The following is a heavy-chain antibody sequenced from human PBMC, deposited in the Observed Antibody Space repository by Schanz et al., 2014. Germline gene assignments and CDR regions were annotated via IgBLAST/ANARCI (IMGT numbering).Heavy chain of an antibody. CDR1: GYTFTSYD. V-gene: IGHV1-8*01. D-gene: IGHD3-10*01. CDR2: MNPDSGNT. Sequence: VQLVQSGAEVKRPGASVRVSCKASGYTFTSYDFNWVRQAPGQGLEWMGWMNPDSGNTGYAQKLEGRVTMTRNTSISTAYMELSSLRAEDTAGYYGARGFDGWDRWGQGTLVTGAS. J-gene: IGHJ4*02. CDR3: ARGFDGWDR.